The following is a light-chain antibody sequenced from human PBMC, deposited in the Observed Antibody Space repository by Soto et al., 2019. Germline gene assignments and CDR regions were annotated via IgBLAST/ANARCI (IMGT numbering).Light chain of an antibody. CDR3: QKYNSAPLT. CDR2: AAS. V-gene: IGKV1-8*01. Sequence: AIRMTQSPSSFSASTGDRVTITCRASQGISSYLAWYQQKPGKAPKLLIYAASTLQSGVPSRFSGSGSGTDFTLTISCLQSEDFATYYCQKYNSAPLTFGQGTKVDIK. J-gene: IGKJ1*01. CDR1: QGISSY.